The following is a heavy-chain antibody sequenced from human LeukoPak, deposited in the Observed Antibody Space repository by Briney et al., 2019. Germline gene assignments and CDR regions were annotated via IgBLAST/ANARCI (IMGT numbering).Heavy chain of an antibody. Sequence: ASVKVSCKASGYTFTSYAMNWVRQAPGQGLEWMGWINTNIGNPTYAQGFTGRFVFSLDTSVSTAYLQISSLKAEDTAVYYCARDRSPARIAAAGTVAGYWGQGTLVTVSS. V-gene: IGHV7-4-1*02. J-gene: IGHJ4*02. CDR3: ARDRSPARIAAAGTVAGY. CDR1: GYTFTSYA. D-gene: IGHD6-13*01. CDR2: INTNIGNP.